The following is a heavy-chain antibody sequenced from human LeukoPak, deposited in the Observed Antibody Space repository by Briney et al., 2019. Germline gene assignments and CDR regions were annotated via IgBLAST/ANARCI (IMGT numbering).Heavy chain of an antibody. CDR3: SRDSPTDYYDSSNYFSFDS. J-gene: IGHJ4*02. D-gene: IGHD3-22*01. CDR1: GFTFSTYS. CDR2: ISSGGNTI. V-gene: IGHV3-48*01. Sequence: GGSLRLSCAASGFTFSTYSMNWVRQAPGKRLEWVSYISSGGNTINYADSVKGRFTISRDNAKNSLYLQMNSLRAEDTAVYFCSRDSPTDYYDSSNYFSFDSWGQGTLVTVSS.